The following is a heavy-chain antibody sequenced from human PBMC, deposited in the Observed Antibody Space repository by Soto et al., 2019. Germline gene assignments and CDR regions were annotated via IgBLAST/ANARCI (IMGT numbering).Heavy chain of an antibody. D-gene: IGHD1-26*01. CDR3: ARGREGGGAS. J-gene: IGHJ5*02. V-gene: IGHV4-34*01. CDR2: INPSGST. CDR1: GGSFSGNY. Sequence: QVQLQQWGAGLLKPSETLSLTCGVYGGSFSGNYLSWIRQPPGEGLEWIGEINPSGSTNYSPSLKSRATISADTSKNQFSLKRSSVMAADTAVYYCARGREGGGASWGQGNLVTVSS.